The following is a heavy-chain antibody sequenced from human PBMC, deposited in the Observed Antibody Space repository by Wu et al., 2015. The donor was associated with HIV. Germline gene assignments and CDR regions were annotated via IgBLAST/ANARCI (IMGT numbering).Heavy chain of an antibody. Sequence: QVQLVQSGAEVKKPGSSVKVSCKASGGTFSSYAISWVRQAPGQGLEWMGGIIPIFGTANYAQKFQGRVTITTDESTSTAYMELSSLRSEDTAVYYCASIIAGWDYYYGMDVWGPRGPRSPSPQ. CDR1: GGTFSSYA. CDR2: IIPIFGTA. CDR3: ASIIAGWDYYYGMDV. D-gene: IGHD6-13*01. J-gene: IGHJ6*01. V-gene: IGHV1-69*05.